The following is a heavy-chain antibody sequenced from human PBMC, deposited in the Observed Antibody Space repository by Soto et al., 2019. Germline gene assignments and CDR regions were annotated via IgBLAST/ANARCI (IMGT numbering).Heavy chain of an antibody. D-gene: IGHD2-21*01. Sequence: QITLKESGPTLMSPTQPLTLTCSFSGFSLSTDGVGIGWIRQPPGKGLEWLALIFWDGDRRHNPSLKSRLTITTDPSKTQVVLTMTNMDPVDTATYYCAHSLRRASCGGGNCYFFDFWGQGTPVTVSS. CDR2: IFWDGDR. CDR1: GFSLSTDGVG. V-gene: IGHV2-5*02. J-gene: IGHJ4*02. CDR3: AHSLRRASCGGGNCYFFDF.